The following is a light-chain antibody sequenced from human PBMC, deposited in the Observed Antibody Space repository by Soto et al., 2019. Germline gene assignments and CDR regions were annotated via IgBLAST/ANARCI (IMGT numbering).Light chain of an antibody. CDR1: QGIRSY. CDR3: QQLNIFPPLFT. V-gene: IGKV1-9*01. J-gene: IGKJ3*01. Sequence: DIQLTQSPFFLSASVGDRVTITCRASQGIRSYLAWYQQRPGKAPELLIYGASTLRTGVASRFSGSGSGTEFTLTISSLQPEGFATYFCQQLNIFPPLFTFGPGTKVDIK. CDR2: GAS.